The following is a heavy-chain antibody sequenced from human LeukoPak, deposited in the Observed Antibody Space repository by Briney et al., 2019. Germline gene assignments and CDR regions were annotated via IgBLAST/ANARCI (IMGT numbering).Heavy chain of an antibody. V-gene: IGHV4-31*03. D-gene: IGHD3-10*01. CDR3: ARGGSGFDP. CDR1: GGSVSSRIYY. J-gene: IGHJ5*02. CDR2: IYYSGST. Sequence: PSETLSLTCTVSGGSVSSRIYYWTWIRQPPGKGLEWIGYIYYSGSTYYNPSLKSRVTISVDTSKNQFSLKLSSVTAADTAVYYCARGGSGFDPWGQGTLVTVSS.